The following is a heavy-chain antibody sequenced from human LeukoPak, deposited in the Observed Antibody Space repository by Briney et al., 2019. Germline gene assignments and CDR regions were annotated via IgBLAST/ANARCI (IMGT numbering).Heavy chain of an antibody. V-gene: IGHV1-2*02. CDR1: GYTFTGYY. J-gene: IGHJ4*02. CDR2: INPNSGGT. CDR3: ARVFTPSRSLFDY. Sequence: ASVKVSCKASGYTFTGYYMHWVRQAPGQGLEWMGWINPNSGGTNYAQKFQGRVTMTRDTSISTAYMELRSLRSDDTAVYYCARVFTPSRSLFDYWGQGTLVTVSS. D-gene: IGHD3-16*01.